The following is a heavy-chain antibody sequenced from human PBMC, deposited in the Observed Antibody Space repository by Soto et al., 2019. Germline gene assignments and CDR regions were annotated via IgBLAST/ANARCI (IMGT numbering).Heavy chain of an antibody. CDR3: ARTYYDFWSGYYTSYSYYGMDV. CDR2: ISSSSSYI. CDR1: GFTFSSYS. J-gene: IGHJ6*02. Sequence: GGSLRLSCAASGFTFSSYSMNWVRQAPGKGLEWVSSISSSSSYIYYADSVKGRFTISRDNAKNSLYLQMNSLRAEDTAVYYCARTYYDFWSGYYTSYSYYGMDVWGQGTAVTVSS. V-gene: IGHV3-21*01. D-gene: IGHD3-3*01.